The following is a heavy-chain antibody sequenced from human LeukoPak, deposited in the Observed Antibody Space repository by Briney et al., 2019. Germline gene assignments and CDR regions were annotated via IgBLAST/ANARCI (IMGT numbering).Heavy chain of an antibody. CDR2: VGWNSYGI. J-gene: IGHJ4*02. CDR3: VKDGSIGTARFYFDQ. D-gene: IGHD1-1*01. CDR1: GFTFDDYA. Sequence: GKSLRLSCAASGFTFDDYAMHWVRQAPGKGLEWVSYVGWNSYGIAYADSVKGRSTISRDNAKNSLFLQMDTLRPEDTAVYYCVKDGSIGTARFYFDQWGQGTLVTVSS. V-gene: IGHV3-9*01.